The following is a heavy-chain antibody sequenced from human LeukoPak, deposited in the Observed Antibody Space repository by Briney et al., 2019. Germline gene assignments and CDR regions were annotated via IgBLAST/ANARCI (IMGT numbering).Heavy chain of an antibody. CDR1: GGTFSSYA. V-gene: IGHV1-69*06. Sequence: ASVKVSCKASGGTFSSYAISWVRQAPGQGLEWMGGIIPIFGTANYAQKFQGRVTITADKSTSTAYMELSSLRSEDTAVYYCARDSYGLGDTFDIWGQGTMVTVSS. CDR2: IIPIFGTA. D-gene: IGHD5-18*01. CDR3: ARDSYGLGDTFDI. J-gene: IGHJ3*02.